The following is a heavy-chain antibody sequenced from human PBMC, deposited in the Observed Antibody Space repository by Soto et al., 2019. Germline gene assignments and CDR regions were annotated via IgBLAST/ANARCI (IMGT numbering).Heavy chain of an antibody. Sequence: ASVKVSCKASGGTFSSYAISWVRQAPGQGLEWMGGIIPIFGTANYAQKFQGRVTITADKSTSTAYMELSSLRSEDTAVYYCASGASRWYPYFFDSWAQGTLVTVSS. CDR1: GGTFSSYA. D-gene: IGHD6-13*01. CDR3: ASGASRWYPYFFDS. J-gene: IGHJ4*02. CDR2: IIPIFGTA. V-gene: IGHV1-69*06.